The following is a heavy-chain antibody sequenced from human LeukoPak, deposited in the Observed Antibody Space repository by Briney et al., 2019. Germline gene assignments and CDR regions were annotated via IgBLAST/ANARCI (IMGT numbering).Heavy chain of an antibody. CDR1: GFTFSSYS. D-gene: IGHD3-10*01. Sequence: PGGPLRLSCAASGFTFSSYSVNWVRQAPGKGLEWVSYISSSAGYIYYADSVRGRFTISRDNAKNSPYLQMNSLRAEDTALYHCARVVGHPLLKQDYYGMDVWGQGTTVTVSS. V-gene: IGHV3-21*05. J-gene: IGHJ6*02. CDR3: ARVVGHPLLKQDYYGMDV. CDR2: ISSSAGYI.